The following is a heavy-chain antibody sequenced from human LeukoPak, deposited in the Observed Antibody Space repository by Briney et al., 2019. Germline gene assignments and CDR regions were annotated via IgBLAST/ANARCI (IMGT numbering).Heavy chain of an antibody. V-gene: IGHV1-2*06. Sequence: ASVKVSCKASGYTFTDFYMNWLRQAPGQGLEWMGRINPINGDTNYAQRFQGRVTMTRDTSIGTVYRELSRLTSDDTALYYCVKDCSSSRCDIWGQGTLASVSS. CDR1: GYTFTDFY. J-gene: IGHJ1*01. CDR3: VKDCSSSRCDI. CDR2: INPINGDT. D-gene: IGHD2-2*01.